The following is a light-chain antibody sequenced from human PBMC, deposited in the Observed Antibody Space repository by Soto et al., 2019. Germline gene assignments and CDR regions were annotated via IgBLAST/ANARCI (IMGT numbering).Light chain of an antibody. V-gene: IGLV2-14*01. Sequence: QSALTQPASVSGSPGQSITISCSGTSSDIGSYNRVSWYQQFPGKAPKLMINDVSNRPSGVSSRFSGSKSGNTASLTISGLQAEDEADYYCNSFTISSTYVFGTGTKLTVL. CDR1: SSDIGSYNR. CDR2: DVS. J-gene: IGLJ1*01. CDR3: NSFTISSTYV.